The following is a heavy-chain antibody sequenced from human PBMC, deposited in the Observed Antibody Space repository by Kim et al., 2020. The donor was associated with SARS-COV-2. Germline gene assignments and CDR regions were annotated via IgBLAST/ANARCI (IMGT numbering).Heavy chain of an antibody. CDR1: GGSFSGYY. J-gene: IGHJ5*02. CDR2: INHSGST. Sequence: SETLSLTCAVYGGSFSGYYWSWIRQPPGKGLEWIGEINHSGSTNYNPSLKSRVTISVDTSKNQFSLKLSSVTAADTAVDYCSRGVTRWFDPWGQGTLVT. V-gene: IGHV4-34*01. D-gene: IGHD3-10*01. CDR3: SRGVTRWFDP.